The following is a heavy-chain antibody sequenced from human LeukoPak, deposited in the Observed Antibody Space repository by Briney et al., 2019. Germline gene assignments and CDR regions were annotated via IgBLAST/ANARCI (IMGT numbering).Heavy chain of an antibody. V-gene: IGHV3-23*01. CDR1: GFTFTNYA. J-gene: IGHJ6*02. CDR2: ISDSGVTT. CDR3: AKDRPPSLLDGMDV. Sequence: GGSLRLSCAASGFTFTNYAMTWVRQTPGKGLEWVSTISDSGVTTYYADSVKGRFTISRDSSKSTLFLRMNSLRVEDTAVYYCAKDRPPSLLDGMDVWGQGTTVTVSS.